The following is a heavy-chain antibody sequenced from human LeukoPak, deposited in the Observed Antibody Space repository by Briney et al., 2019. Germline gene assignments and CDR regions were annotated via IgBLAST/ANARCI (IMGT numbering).Heavy chain of an antibody. CDR3: AKVRVGATTSYFDY. Sequence: GGALRLSCAASGFSFSDYAIYWVRETPGRGLEWVAFIRYDGSNKYYADSVKGRFTISRDNSKNTLYLQMNSLRAEDTAVYYCAKVRVGATTSYFDYWGQGTLVTVSS. CDR1: GFSFSDYA. CDR2: IRYDGSNK. V-gene: IGHV3-30*02. D-gene: IGHD1-26*01. J-gene: IGHJ4*02.